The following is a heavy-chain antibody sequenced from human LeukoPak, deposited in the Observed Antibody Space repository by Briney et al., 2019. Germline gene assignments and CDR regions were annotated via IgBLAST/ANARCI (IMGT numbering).Heavy chain of an antibody. V-gene: IGHV4-4*09. CDR2: IYTSGST. J-gene: IGHJ4*02. D-gene: IGHD6-6*01. Sequence: SETLSLTCTVPGGSISSYYWSWIRQPPGKGLEWIGYIYTSGSTNYNPSLKSRVTISVDTSKNQYSLKLSSGTAADTAVYYCARHTRIAAPIDYWGQGTLVTVSS. CDR1: GGSISSYY. CDR3: ARHTRIAAPIDY.